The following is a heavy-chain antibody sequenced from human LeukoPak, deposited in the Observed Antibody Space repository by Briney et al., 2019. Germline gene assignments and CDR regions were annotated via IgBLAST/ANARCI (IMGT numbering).Heavy chain of an antibody. CDR3: ARGVLGISSSWYDY. J-gene: IGHJ4*02. Sequence: GASVKVSCKASGYTLTRYYMHWVRQAPGQGLEWMGWINPNRGGTNYAQKFQGRVTMTRDTSISTAYMELSRLRSDDTAVYYCARGVLGISSSWYDYWGQGTLVTVSS. V-gene: IGHV1-2*02. CDR2: INPNRGGT. D-gene: IGHD6-13*01. CDR1: GYTLTRYY.